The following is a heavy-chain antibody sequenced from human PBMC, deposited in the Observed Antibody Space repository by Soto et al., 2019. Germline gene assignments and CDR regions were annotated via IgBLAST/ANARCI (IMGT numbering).Heavy chain of an antibody. CDR1: GLTFSSYG. D-gene: IGHD4-17*01. V-gene: IGHV3-48*01. CDR2: ISSSSRTI. J-gene: IGHJ6*03. CDR3: ARALGPVSTYYYMDV. Sequence: EVQLVESGGGLVQPGGSLRLSCAASGLTFSSYGMNWVRQAPGKWLEWVSYISSSSRTIYYADSVKGRFTVSRDNAKNSLSLQMNSLRAEDTAVYYCARALGPVSTYYYMDVWGKGTTVTVSS.